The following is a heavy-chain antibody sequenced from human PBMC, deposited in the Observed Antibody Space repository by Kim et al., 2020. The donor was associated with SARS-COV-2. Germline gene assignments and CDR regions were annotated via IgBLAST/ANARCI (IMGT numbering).Heavy chain of an antibody. CDR3: ARHSGITMIVVVPNWFDP. Sequence: SETLSLTCTVSGGSISSSSYYWGWIRQPPGKGLEWIGSIYYSGSTYYNPSLKSRVTISVDTSKNQFSLKLSSVTAADTAVYYCARHSGITMIVVVPNWFDPWGQGTLVTVSS. V-gene: IGHV4-39*01. CDR2: IYYSGST. J-gene: IGHJ5*02. CDR1: GGSISSSSYY. D-gene: IGHD3-22*01.